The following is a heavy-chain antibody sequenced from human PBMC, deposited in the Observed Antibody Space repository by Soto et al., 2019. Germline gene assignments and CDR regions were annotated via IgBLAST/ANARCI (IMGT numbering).Heavy chain of an antibody. V-gene: IGHV3-23*01. Sequence: ESLRVACAASGFPFSSYVMSGVRPAPGKGLEWVSAISGSGGSTYYADSVKGRFTISRDNSKNTLYLQMNSLRAEDTAVYYCAKDKAVAGHQFDYRGQGTLVT. CDR3: AKDKAVAGHQFDY. J-gene: IGHJ4*02. CDR1: GFPFSSYV. CDR2: ISGSGGST. D-gene: IGHD6-19*01.